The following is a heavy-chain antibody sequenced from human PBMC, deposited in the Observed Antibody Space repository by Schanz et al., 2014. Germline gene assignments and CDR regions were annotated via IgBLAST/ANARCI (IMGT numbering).Heavy chain of an antibody. Sequence: EVQLLESGGGLVRPGGSLRLSCAASGLLFSYYYMSGVRQAPGRGLEWVSGITRQGTTYYADFVKGRFSISRDLSSNTLYLQMNSLRADDSAIYYCAKDHPSSGWPAFDVWGQGTQXTVSS. CDR3: AKDHPSSGWPAFDV. CDR1: GLLFSYYY. V-gene: IGHV3-23*01. D-gene: IGHD6-19*01. J-gene: IGHJ4*02. CDR2: ITRQGTT.